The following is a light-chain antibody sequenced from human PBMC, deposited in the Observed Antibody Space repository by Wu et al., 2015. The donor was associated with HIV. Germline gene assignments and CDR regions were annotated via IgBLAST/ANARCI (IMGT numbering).Light chain of an antibody. V-gene: IGKV1-5*03. CDR1: QSISSW. Sequence: DIQMTQSPSTLSASVGDRVTITCRASQSISSWLAWYQQKPGKAPKLLIYKASSLESGVPSRFSGSGSGTEFTLTISSLQPDDVGTYFCQEYDSLPFSFGQGTKLQIK. J-gene: IGKJ2*03. CDR3: QEYDSLPFS. CDR2: KAS.